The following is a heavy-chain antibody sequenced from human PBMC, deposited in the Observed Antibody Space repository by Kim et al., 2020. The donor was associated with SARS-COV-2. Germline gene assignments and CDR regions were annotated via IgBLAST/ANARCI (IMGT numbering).Heavy chain of an antibody. J-gene: IGHJ5*02. CDR1: GYTFTSYA. Sequence: ASVKVSCKASGYTFTSYAMHWVRQAPGQRLEWMGWINAGNGNTKYSQKFQGRVTITRDTSASTAYMELSSLRSEDTAVYYCAREGLGGTIFGVVRPGGYNWFDPWGQGTLVTVSS. D-gene: IGHD3-3*01. V-gene: IGHV1-3*01. CDR2: INAGNGNT. CDR3: AREGLGGTIFGVVRPGGYNWFDP.